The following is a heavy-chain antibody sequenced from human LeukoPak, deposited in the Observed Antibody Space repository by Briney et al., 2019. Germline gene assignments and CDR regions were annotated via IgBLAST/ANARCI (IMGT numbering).Heavy chain of an antibody. CDR1: GFTFSSYG. Sequence: PGRSLRLSCAASGFTFSSYGMHWVRQAPRKGLEWVAVIWYDGSNKYYADSVKGRFTISRDDSKNTLYLQMNSLRAEDTAVYYCALGVRGFDAFDIWGQGTMVTVSS. CDR3: ALGVRGFDAFDI. CDR2: IWYDGSNK. V-gene: IGHV3-33*01. J-gene: IGHJ3*02. D-gene: IGHD3-10*01.